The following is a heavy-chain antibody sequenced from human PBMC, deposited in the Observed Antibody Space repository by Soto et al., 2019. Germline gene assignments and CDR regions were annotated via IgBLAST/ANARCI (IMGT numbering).Heavy chain of an antibody. CDR3: ASIAAAGLTYYYYYYGMDV. CDR1: GGSFSGYY. J-gene: IGHJ6*02. V-gene: IGHV4-34*01. CDR2: INHSGST. D-gene: IGHD6-13*01. Sequence: TSETLSLTCAVYGGSFSGYYWSWIRQPPGKGLEWIGEINHSGSTNYNPSLKSRVTISVDTSKNQFSLKLSSVTAADTAVYYCASIAAAGLTYYYYYYGMDVWGQGTTVTVSS.